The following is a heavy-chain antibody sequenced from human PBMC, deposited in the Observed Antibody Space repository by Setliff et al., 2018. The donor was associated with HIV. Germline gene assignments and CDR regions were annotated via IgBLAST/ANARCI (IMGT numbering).Heavy chain of an antibody. CDR2: IFYSGST. Sequence: PSETLSLTCTVSGGSFSSGDYSWTWIRQPPGKGLEWIGFIFYSGSTHQNPSLKSRVTISVDTSKNQFSLKLSSVTAADTAVYYCARANGGYSYGLRGGMDVWGQGTTVTVSS. CDR1: GGSFSSGDYS. D-gene: IGHD5-18*01. J-gene: IGHJ6*02. CDR3: ARANGGYSYGLRGGMDV. V-gene: IGHV4-30-4*08.